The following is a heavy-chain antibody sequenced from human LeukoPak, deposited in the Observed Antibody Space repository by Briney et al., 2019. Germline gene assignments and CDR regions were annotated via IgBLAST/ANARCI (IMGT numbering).Heavy chain of an antibody. Sequence: GSLRLSCAASGFTFSSYEMNWVRQAPGKGLEWVSYISSSGSTIYYADSVKGRFTISRDNAKNSLYLQMNSLRAEDTAVYYCARSSVVVHIFDIWGQGTMVTVSS. CDR3: ARSSVVVHIFDI. CDR2: ISSSGSTI. D-gene: IGHD3-22*01. CDR1: GFTFSSYE. J-gene: IGHJ3*02. V-gene: IGHV3-48*03.